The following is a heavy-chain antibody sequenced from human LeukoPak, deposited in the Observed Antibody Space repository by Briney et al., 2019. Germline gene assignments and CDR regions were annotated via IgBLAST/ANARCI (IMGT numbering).Heavy chain of an antibody. CDR1: GGSISSGGYY. V-gene: IGHV4-31*03. Sequence: SETLSLTCTVSGGSISSGGYYWSWIRQHPGKGLEWIGYIYYSGGTYYNPSLKSRVTISVDTSKNQFSLKLSSVTAADTAVYYCARVSYDYVWGSYQYDYWGQGTLVTVSS. CDR3: ARVSYDYVWGSYQYDY. CDR2: IYYSGGT. D-gene: IGHD3-16*02. J-gene: IGHJ4*02.